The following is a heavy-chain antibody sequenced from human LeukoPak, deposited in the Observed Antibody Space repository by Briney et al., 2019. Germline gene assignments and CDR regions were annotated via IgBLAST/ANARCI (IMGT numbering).Heavy chain of an antibody. CDR3: ARDFRGSVDAFDI. J-gene: IGHJ3*02. Sequence: APETLSLTCTVSGGSISDYYWNWMRQPPGKGLEWIGYIYYSGRTNYNPSLKSRVSISVDTSKNQFSLKLSSVTAADTAVYYCARDFRGSVDAFDIWGQGTMVAVSS. CDR2: IYYSGRT. V-gene: IGHV4-59*01. CDR1: GGSISDYY.